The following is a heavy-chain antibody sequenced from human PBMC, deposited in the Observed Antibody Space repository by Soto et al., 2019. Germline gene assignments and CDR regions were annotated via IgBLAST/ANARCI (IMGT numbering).Heavy chain of an antibody. D-gene: IGHD6-13*01. V-gene: IGHV4-34*01. CDR2: INHSGST. Sequence: SETLSLTCAVYGGSFSGYYWSWIRQPPGKGLEWIGEINHSGSTNYNPSLKSRVTMSVDTSKNQFSLKLSSVTAADTAVYYCARVLRGSSWYQYWGQGTLVTVSS. CDR3: ARVLRGSSWYQY. CDR1: GGSFSGYY. J-gene: IGHJ4*02.